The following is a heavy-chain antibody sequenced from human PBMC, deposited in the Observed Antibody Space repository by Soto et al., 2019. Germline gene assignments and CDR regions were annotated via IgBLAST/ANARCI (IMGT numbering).Heavy chain of an antibody. D-gene: IGHD4-17*01. V-gene: IGHV1-69*13. CDR3: ARSHPTVTRNYYYYYGMDV. CDR2: IIPIFGTA. Sequence: SVKVSCKASGGTCSSYAISWVRQAPGQGLEWMGGIIPIFGTANYAQKFQGRVTITADESTSTAYMELSSLRSEDTAVYYCARSHPTVTRNYYYYYGMDVWGQGTTVTVSS. J-gene: IGHJ6*02. CDR1: GGTCSSYA.